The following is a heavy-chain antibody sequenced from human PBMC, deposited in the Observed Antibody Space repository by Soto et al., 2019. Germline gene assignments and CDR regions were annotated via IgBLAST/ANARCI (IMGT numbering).Heavy chain of an antibody. CDR1: GFTFSSYG. D-gene: IGHD4-17*01. CDR3: ARVGNYGDYGDY. V-gene: IGHV3-33*01. Sequence: QVQLVESGGGVVQPGRSLRLSCAASGFTFSSYGMHWVRQAPGKGLEWVAVIWYDGSNKYYADSVKGRFTISRDNSKNTLYLQMNSLRAEDTAVYYCARVGNYGDYGDYWGQGTLVTVSS. CDR2: IWYDGSNK. J-gene: IGHJ4*02.